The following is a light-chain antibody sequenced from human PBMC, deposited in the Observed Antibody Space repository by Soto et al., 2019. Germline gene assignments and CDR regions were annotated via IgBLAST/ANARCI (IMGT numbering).Light chain of an antibody. V-gene: IGLV2-8*01. CDR1: SSDVGSYNL. Sequence: QSALTQPPSASGSLGQSVTISCTGTSSDVGSYNLVSWHQQHPGKAPKVMIYGVSQRPSGVPDRFSGSKSGNTASLTVSGLQAEDEADYYCSSYAGSSVVFGAGTKLTVL. CDR2: GVS. CDR3: SSYAGSSVV. J-gene: IGLJ2*01.